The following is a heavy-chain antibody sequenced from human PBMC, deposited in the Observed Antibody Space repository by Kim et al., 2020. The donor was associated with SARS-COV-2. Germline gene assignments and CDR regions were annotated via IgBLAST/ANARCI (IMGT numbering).Heavy chain of an antibody. Sequence: NADSVKGRFTISRDKAKNALYLQMNSLRAEDTAVYYCATPVGYYYDSSGYWGQGTLVTVSS. D-gene: IGHD3-22*01. V-gene: IGHV3-21*01. J-gene: IGHJ4*02. CDR3: ATPVGYYYDSSGY.